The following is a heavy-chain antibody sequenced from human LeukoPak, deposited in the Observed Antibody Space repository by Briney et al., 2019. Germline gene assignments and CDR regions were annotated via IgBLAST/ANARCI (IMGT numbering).Heavy chain of an antibody. V-gene: IGHV3-33*01. Sequence: GGSLRLSCAASGFTFSSYGMHWVRQAPGKGLEWVAVIWYDGSNKYYADSVEGRFTISRDNSKNTLYLQMNSLRAEDTAVYYCARDDWLQLLYFDYWGQGTLVTVSS. CDR2: IWYDGSNK. J-gene: IGHJ4*02. CDR1: GFTFSSYG. D-gene: IGHD5-24*01. CDR3: ARDDWLQLLYFDY.